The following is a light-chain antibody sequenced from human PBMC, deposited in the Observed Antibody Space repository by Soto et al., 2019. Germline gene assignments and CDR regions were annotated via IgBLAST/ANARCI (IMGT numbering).Light chain of an antibody. CDR3: QQRSDWPPFT. CDR2: SVS. V-gene: IGKV3D-20*02. Sequence: EIVLTQSPGTLSLSPGETATLSCRASETVDTSSLGWYQQKPGRAPSLLIYSVSRRATGIPDRFSASGSATDFTLTITRLEPEDFAVYYCQQRSDWPPFTFGGGTKVDIK. CDR1: ETVDTSS. J-gene: IGKJ4*01.